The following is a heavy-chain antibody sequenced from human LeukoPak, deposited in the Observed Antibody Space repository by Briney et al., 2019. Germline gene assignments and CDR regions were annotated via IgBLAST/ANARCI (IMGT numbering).Heavy chain of an antibody. J-gene: IGHJ4*02. Sequence: PSETLSLTCTVSGGSIRTYYWSWIRQPPGKRLEWIGYIYTSGSTNYNPSLKSRVTMSLDTSENQFSLKLSSVTAADTAAYYCARGDFYRYYFDYWGQGTLVTVSS. D-gene: IGHD2/OR15-2a*01. CDR3: ARGDFYRYYFDY. CDR1: GGSIRTYY. CDR2: IYTSGST. V-gene: IGHV4-4*09.